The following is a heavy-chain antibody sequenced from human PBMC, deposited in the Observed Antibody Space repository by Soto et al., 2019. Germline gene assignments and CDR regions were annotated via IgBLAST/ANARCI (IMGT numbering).Heavy chain of an antibody. J-gene: IGHJ1*01. CDR2: ISGYNGNT. CDR3: GRERDGTSWSSAEYLQH. V-gene: IGHV1-18*01. Sequence: QVQLVQSGAEVKKPGASVKVSCKASGYTFTTYGIHWVRQAPGQGLEWMGWISGYNGNTNYAQKFQGRVTMTTDTSTTRAYMDLRSLRYDDTAVYYCGRERDGTSWSSAEYLQHWGQGTLVTVSS. CDR1: GYTFTTYG. D-gene: IGHD6-13*01.